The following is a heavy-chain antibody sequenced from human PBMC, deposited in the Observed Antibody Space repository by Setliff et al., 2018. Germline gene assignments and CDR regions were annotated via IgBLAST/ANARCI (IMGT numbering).Heavy chain of an antibody. CDR2: INDYNFNT. J-gene: IGHJ4*02. CDR3: SRLVRFCTKTACQRLSGGEF. Sequence: ASVKVSCKSSGFTFTDYGITWVRQVPGQGLEWMGWINDYNFNTQYAQKFQGRVTLTADTSTNTAYMELRSLISDDTAVYYCSRLVRFCTKTACQRLSGGEFWGQGTLVTVSS. D-gene: IGHD2-8*01. V-gene: IGHV1-18*01. CDR1: GFTFTDYG.